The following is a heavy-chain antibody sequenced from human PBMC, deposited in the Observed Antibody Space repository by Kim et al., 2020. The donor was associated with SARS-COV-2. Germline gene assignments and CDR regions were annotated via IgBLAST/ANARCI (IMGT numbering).Heavy chain of an antibody. J-gene: IGHJ4*02. V-gene: IGHV3-11*03. Sequence: SYTNYADSVKGRFTISRDNAKNSLYLQMNSLRAEDTAVYYCARSGNFVDYWGQGTLVTVSS. D-gene: IGHD4-4*01. CDR3: ARSGNFVDY. CDR2: SYT.